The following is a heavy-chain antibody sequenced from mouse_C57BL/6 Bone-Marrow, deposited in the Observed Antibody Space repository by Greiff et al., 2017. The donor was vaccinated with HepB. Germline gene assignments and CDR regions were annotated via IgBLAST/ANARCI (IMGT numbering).Heavy chain of an antibody. V-gene: IGHV5-2*01. J-gene: IGHJ3*01. CDR3: ARNLGAYYSNYLFAY. D-gene: IGHD2-5*01. CDR1: EYEFPSHD. CDR2: INSDGGST. Sequence: DVKLVESGGGLVQPGESLKLSCESNEYEFPSHDMSWVRKTPEKRLELVAAINSDGGSTYYPDTMERRFIISRDNTKKTLYLQMSSLRSEDTALYCCARNLGAYYSNYLFAYWGQGTLVTVSA.